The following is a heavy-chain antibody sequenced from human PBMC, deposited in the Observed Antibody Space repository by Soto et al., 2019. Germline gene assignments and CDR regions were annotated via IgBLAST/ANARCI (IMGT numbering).Heavy chain of an antibody. CDR3: SGGPYYDFWSGYYSRVFGYYYGMDV. CDR2: IKQEGSEK. CDR1: GFTFSSYW. D-gene: IGHD3-3*01. V-gene: IGHV3-7*01. Sequence: GGSLRLSCAASGFTFSSYWMSWVRQAPGKGLEWVANIKQEGSEKYYVDSVKGRFTISRDNAKNSLYLQMNSLRAEDTAVYYCSGGPYYDFWSGYYSRVFGYYYGMDVWGRGTTVTVSS. J-gene: IGHJ6*02.